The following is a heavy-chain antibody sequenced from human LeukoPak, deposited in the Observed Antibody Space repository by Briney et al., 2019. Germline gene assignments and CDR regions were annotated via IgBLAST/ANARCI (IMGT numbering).Heavy chain of an antibody. CDR3: ARGEAYCGGDCYDY. J-gene: IGHJ4*02. CDR1: GGSISSYY. Sequence: SGTLSLTCTVSGGSISSYYWSWIRQPPGKGLEWIGYIYYSGSTNYNPSLKSRVTISVDTSKNQFSLKLSSVTAADTAVYYCARGEAYCGGDCYDYWGQGTLVTVSS. CDR2: IYYSGST. V-gene: IGHV4-59*01. D-gene: IGHD2-21*02.